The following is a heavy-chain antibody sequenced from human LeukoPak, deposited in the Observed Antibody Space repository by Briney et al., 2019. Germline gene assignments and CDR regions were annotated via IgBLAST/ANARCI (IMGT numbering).Heavy chain of an antibody. D-gene: IGHD3-22*01. J-gene: IGHJ4*02. CDR2: IYSDNT. CDR3: ARDPLRYDSSGHVPY. V-gene: IGHV3-53*01. Sequence: GGSLRLSCTVSGFTVSSNSMSWVRQAPGKGLEWVSFIYSDNTHYSDSVKGRFTISRDNSKNTLYLQMNSLRAEDTAVYYCARDPLRYDSSGHVPYWGQGTLVTVSS. CDR1: GFTVSSNS.